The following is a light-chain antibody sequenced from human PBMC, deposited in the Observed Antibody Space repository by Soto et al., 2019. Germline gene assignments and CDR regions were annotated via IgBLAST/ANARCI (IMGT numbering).Light chain of an antibody. CDR1: SSNLGRKT. V-gene: IGLV1-44*01. J-gene: IGLJ3*02. CDR2: SNN. Sequence: QSVLTQPPSASGTPGQRVTIYCSGGSSNLGRKTVNWYQQLPGTAPKLLIYSNNQRPPGVPDRFSGSKSGTSASLAISRLQSEYEADYHWAARDVSLNCPVFGGWTNLTVL. CDR3: AARDVSLNCPV.